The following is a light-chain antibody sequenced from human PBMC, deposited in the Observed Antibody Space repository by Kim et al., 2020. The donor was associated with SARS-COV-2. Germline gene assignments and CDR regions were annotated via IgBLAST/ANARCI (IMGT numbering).Light chain of an antibody. CDR2: YDS. J-gene: IGLJ1*01. CDR3: QVWDSSSDQYV. V-gene: IGLV3-21*04. Sequence: APGKTARITCGGNNIGSKSVHWYQQKPGQAPVLVIYYDSDRPSGIPERFSGSNSGITATLTISRVEAGDEADYYCQVWDSSSDQYVFGTGTKVT. CDR1: NIGSKS.